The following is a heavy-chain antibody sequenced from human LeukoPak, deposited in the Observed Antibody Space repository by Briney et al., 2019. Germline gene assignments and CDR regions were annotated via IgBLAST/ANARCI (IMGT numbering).Heavy chain of an antibody. Sequence: PGRSLRLSCAASGFTFSSYAMHWVRQAPGKGLEWVAVISYDGSNKYYADSVKGRFTISRDNSKNTLYLQMNSLRAEDTAIYYCARDRDSSSLQEYYYGMDVWGQGTTVTVSS. J-gene: IGHJ6*02. D-gene: IGHD6-6*01. CDR2: ISYDGSNK. V-gene: IGHV3-30-3*01. CDR3: ARDRDSSSLQEYYYGMDV. CDR1: GFTFSSYA.